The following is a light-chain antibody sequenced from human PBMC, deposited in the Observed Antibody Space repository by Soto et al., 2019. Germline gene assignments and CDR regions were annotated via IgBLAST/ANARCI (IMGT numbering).Light chain of an antibody. V-gene: IGKV3-20*01. CDR2: GAS. CDR3: QQYGSSPRT. Sequence: EIVLTQSPDTLSLSPGESATLSCRASQSVSSSYLAWCQQKPGQAPRLLIYGASNRATGIPDRFSGSGSGTDFTLTISRLEPEDFVLYYCQQYGSSPRTFGQGTKVDIK. CDR1: QSVSSSY. J-gene: IGKJ1*01.